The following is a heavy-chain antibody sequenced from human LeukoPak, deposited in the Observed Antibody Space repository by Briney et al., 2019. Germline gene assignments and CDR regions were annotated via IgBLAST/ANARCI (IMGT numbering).Heavy chain of an antibody. Sequence: SETLSLTCSVSGGSISRYFWSWIRHPPGKGLEWIGYINYSGSTHYNPSLKSRVTISVDTSKNQFSLKLSSVTAADAAMDYCARAKEYYYDSNGYRDYFDYWGQGTLVTVSS. CDR3: ARAKEYYYDSNGYRDYFDY. D-gene: IGHD3-22*01. J-gene: IGHJ4*02. CDR1: GGSISRYF. CDR2: INYSGST. V-gene: IGHV4-59*01.